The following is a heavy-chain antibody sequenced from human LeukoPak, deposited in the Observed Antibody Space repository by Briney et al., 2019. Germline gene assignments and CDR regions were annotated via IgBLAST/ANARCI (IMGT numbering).Heavy chain of an antibody. D-gene: IGHD3-22*01. CDR1: GFTFSSYG. CDR3: AKGALVVTYYYYGMDV. CDR2: ISYDGSNK. V-gene: IGHV3-30*18. Sequence: GGSLRLSCAASGFTFSSYGMHWVRQAPGKGLEWVAVISYDGSNKYYADSVKGRFTISRDNSKNTLYLQMNSLRAEDTAVYYCAKGALVVTYYYYGMDVRGQGTTVTVSS. J-gene: IGHJ6*02.